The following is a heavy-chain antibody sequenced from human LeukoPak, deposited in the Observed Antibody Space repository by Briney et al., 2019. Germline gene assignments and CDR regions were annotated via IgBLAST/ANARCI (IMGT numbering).Heavy chain of an antibody. D-gene: IGHD6-13*01. Sequence: ASVKVSCKASGYTFTVYYIHWVRQAPGQGLEWMGWVNPKSGGTNYAQKFQGRVTMTRDTSISTVYMELSSLRSDDTAVYYCGRVAAAGIYPYYYNAMDVWGQGTTVTVSS. V-gene: IGHV1-2*02. CDR1: GYTFTVYY. CDR3: GRVAAAGIYPYYYNAMDV. J-gene: IGHJ6*02. CDR2: VNPKSGGT.